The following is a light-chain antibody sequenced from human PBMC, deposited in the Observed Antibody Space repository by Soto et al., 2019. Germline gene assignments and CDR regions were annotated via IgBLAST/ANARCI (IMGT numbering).Light chain of an antibody. CDR3: QQSYSTPIT. Sequence: THPPFSLPVTRLHPASISCRPSQTLLHSNGYNYLDWYLQKSGQPPQLLIYEVSNRFSGVPDRFSGSGSGTDFTLIISSLQPEDFATYYCQQSYSTPITFGQGTRLENK. J-gene: IGKJ5*01. CDR2: EVS. V-gene: IGKV2D-29*01. CDR1: QTLLHSNGYNY.